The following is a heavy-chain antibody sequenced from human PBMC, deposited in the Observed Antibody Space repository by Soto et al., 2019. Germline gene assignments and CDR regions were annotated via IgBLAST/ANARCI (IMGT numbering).Heavy chain of an antibody. CDR2: ISGSGGST. CDR1: GFTFSSYA. D-gene: IGHD6-13*01. J-gene: IGHJ6*01. V-gene: IGHV3-23*01. CDR3: AKLSGSWYGSGMDV. Sequence: EVQLLESGGGLVQPGGSLRLSCAASGFTFSSYAMSWVRQAPGKGLEWVSAISGSGGSTYYADSVKGRFTISRDNCRSTLYLQVRSVRAEDTAVYYCAKLSGSWYGSGMDVWGQGTTVTVSS.